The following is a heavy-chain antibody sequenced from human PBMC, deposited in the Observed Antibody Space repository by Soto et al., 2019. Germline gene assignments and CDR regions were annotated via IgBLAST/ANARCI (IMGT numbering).Heavy chain of an antibody. V-gene: IGHV1-69*01. CDR2: IIPIFGTA. CDR3: ARNEYSTTFYYYGMDV. CDR1: GGTFSSYA. Sequence: QVQLVQSGAEVKKPGSSVKVSCKASGGTFSSYAITWVRQAPGQGLEWMGRIIPIFGTANYNQKFQGRVTITADESTSTAYMELSSLRSEDTAVYYGARNEYSTTFYYYGMDVWGQGTTVTVSS. D-gene: IGHD6-6*01. J-gene: IGHJ6*02.